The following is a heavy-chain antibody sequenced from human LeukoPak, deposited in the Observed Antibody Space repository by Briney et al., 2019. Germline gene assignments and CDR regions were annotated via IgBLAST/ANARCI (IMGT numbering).Heavy chain of an antibody. CDR2: ISGSGGST. CDR3: ASPHYYDSSGSTDY. V-gene: IGHV3-23*01. Sequence: GGSLRLSCAASGFTFSSYAMSWVRQAPGKGLEWVSAISGSGGSTYYADSVKGRFTISRDNAKNSLYLQMNSLRAEDTAVYYCASPHYYDSSGSTDYWGQGTLVTVSS. D-gene: IGHD3-22*01. CDR1: GFTFSSYA. J-gene: IGHJ4*02.